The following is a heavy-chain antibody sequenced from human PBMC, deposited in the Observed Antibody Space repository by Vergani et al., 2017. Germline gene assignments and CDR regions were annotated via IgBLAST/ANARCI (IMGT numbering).Heavy chain of an antibody. CDR2: IYYSGRT. V-gene: IGHV4-39*07. CDR3: ARGESMGNYLFDY. Sequence: QLQLQESGPGLVKPSETLSLTCTVSGGSISSSSYYWGWLRQPPGKGLEWIGSIYYSGRTYYNPALQSRVTISVDKSKNQFSLKLMSVTAADTAVYYCARGESMGNYLFDYWGQGTLVTVSS. CDR1: GGSISSSSYY. D-gene: IGHD1-7*01. J-gene: IGHJ4*02.